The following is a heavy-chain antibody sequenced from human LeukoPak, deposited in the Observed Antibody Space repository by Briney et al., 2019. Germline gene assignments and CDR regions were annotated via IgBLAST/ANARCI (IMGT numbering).Heavy chain of an antibody. CDR3: ARLGCSGGSCYQYYYYYMDV. Sequence: SETLSRTCTVSGGSISSSSYYWGWIRQPPGKGLEWIGSIYYSGSTYYIPSLKSRVTISVDTSKNQFSLKLSSVTAADTAVYYCARLGCSGGSCYQYYYYYMDVWGKGTTVTVSS. CDR1: GGSISSSSYY. CDR2: IYYSGST. V-gene: IGHV4-39*01. D-gene: IGHD2-15*01. J-gene: IGHJ6*03.